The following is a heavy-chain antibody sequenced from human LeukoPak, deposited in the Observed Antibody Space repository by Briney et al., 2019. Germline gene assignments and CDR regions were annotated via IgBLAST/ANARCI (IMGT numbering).Heavy chain of an antibody. CDR3: AKVGGIVVVPAAIMGNNWFDP. J-gene: IGHJ5*02. CDR2: ISGIGGST. V-gene: IGHV3-23*01. D-gene: IGHD2-2*01. CDR1: GFTFSSYA. Sequence: GGSLRLSCAASGFTFSSYAMSWVRQAPGKWLEWVSAISGIGGSTYYADSVKGRFTISRDNSKNTLYLQMNSLRAEDTAVYYCAKVGGIVVVPAAIMGNNWFDPWGQGTLVTVSS.